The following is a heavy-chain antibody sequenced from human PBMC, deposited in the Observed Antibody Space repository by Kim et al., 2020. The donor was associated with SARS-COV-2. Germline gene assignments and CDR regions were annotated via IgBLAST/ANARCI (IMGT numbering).Heavy chain of an antibody. CDR3: ARDWALDS. D-gene: IGHD3-16*01. V-gene: IGHV3-48*02. J-gene: IGHJ4*02. CDR1: GFTFSDYD. CDR2: ITSSRSTI. Sequence: GGSLRLSCSASGFTFSDYDMNWVRQAPGKGLEWVSFITSSRSTIYYADSVNGRFTISRDNAKNSLSLQMNSMRDEDTAVYFCARDWALDSWGLGTLDTVSS.